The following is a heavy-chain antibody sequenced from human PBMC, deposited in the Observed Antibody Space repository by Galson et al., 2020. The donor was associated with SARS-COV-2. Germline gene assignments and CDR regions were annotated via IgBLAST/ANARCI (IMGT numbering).Heavy chain of an antibody. V-gene: IGHV4-31*03. Sequence: ETSETLSLTCTVSGGSISSGNYYWSWIRQHPGKGLEWIGYINYSGTTYYNPSLKSRFTISVDTSKNQFSLKLSSVTAADTAMYYCARRDITPTAWGFDPWGQGTLVTVSS. CDR3: ARRDITPTAWGFDP. J-gene: IGHJ5*02. D-gene: IGHD1-1*01. CDR1: GGSISSGNYY. CDR2: INYSGTT.